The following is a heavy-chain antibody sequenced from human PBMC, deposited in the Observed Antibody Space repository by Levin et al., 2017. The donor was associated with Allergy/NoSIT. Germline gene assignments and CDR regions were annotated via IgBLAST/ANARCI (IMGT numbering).Heavy chain of an antibody. D-gene: IGHD2-15*01. CDR1: GITFSKFW. CDR2: IKQDGGEE. Sequence: GGSLRLSCVVSGITFSKFWMNWVRQAPGKGLEWVANIKQDGGEEYYVDSVKGRFTISRDNAKNSLYLQMNNLRGDDMAVYYCASQGFCSGGNCHASVSSYWGQGTLVTVSS. CDR3: ASQGFCSGGNCHASVSSY. J-gene: IGHJ4*02. V-gene: IGHV3-7*01.